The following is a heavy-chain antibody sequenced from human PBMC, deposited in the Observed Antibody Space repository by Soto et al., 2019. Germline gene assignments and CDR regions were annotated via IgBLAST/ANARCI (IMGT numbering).Heavy chain of an antibody. V-gene: IGHV4-39*01. CDR1: GASINTVPYY. D-gene: IGHD3-22*01. CDR2: VYYSGFT. Sequence: PSETLSLTCTVSGASINTVPYYWGWIRQSPGKGLEWIGSVYYSGFTYYNPSLKSRVTISLDTSKNQFSLEVSSVTAADTALYYCATTFDSSGYCHNFGMDVWGQGTTVTVSS. J-gene: IGHJ6*02. CDR3: ATTFDSSGYCHNFGMDV.